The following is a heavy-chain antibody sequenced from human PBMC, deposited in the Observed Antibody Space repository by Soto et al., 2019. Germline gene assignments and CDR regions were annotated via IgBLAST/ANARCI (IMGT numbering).Heavy chain of an antibody. D-gene: IGHD6-19*01. V-gene: IGHV1-3*01. Sequence: ASVKVSCKASGYTFTSYAMHWVRQAPGQRLEWMGWINAGNGNTKYSQKFQGRVTITRDTSASTAYMELSSLRSEDTAVYYCARDPGRWLVRYYYYGMDVWGQGTTVTVSS. CDR1: GYTFTSYA. CDR2: INAGNGNT. CDR3: ARDPGRWLVRYYYYGMDV. J-gene: IGHJ6*02.